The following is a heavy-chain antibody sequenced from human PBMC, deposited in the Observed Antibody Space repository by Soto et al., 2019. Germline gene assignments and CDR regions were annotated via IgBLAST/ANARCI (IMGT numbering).Heavy chain of an antibody. CDR2: ISGSGSTM. J-gene: IGHJ4*02. D-gene: IGHD2-21*02. CDR3: ARLGLFDY. Sequence: GGSLRLSCAASVFTFSDYYMSWIRQAPGQGLEWISYISGSGSTMYYADSVKGRFTISRDNAKGSVYLQMSGLRAEDTAVYYCARLGLFDYWGRGILVTVSS. V-gene: IGHV3-11*01. CDR1: VFTFSDYY.